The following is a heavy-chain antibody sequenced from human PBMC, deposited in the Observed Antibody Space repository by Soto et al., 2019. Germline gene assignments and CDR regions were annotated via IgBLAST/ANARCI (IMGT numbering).Heavy chain of an antibody. D-gene: IGHD3-3*01. Sequence: QVQLVESGGRVVHPGRSLRLSCAASGFIFNRYAIHWVRQTPGKGLEWVAGIAKDGSGQYYADSVRGRFISSRDKSKDTVYLEMNSLRAEDTAVFYCARSRSGAVPDSFGYWGQGTLVTVSS. V-gene: IGHV3-30-3*01. CDR2: IAKDGSGQ. J-gene: IGHJ4*02. CDR3: ARSRSGAVPDSFGY. CDR1: GFIFNRYA.